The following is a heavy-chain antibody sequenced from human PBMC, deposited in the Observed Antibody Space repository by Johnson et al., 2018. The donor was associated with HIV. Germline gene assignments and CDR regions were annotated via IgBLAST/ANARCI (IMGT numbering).Heavy chain of an antibody. CDR2: ISGSGGST. D-gene: IGHD6-19*01. CDR1: GLTFSSYA. Sequence: VQLVESGGGVVQPGRSLRLSCAASGLTFSSYAMHWVRQAPGKGLEWVSAISGSGGSTYYADSVKGRFTISRDNSKNTLYLQMNSLRAEDTGVYYCARGLAADAFDIWGQGTMVTVSS. V-gene: IGHV3-23*04. CDR3: ARGLAADAFDI. J-gene: IGHJ3*02.